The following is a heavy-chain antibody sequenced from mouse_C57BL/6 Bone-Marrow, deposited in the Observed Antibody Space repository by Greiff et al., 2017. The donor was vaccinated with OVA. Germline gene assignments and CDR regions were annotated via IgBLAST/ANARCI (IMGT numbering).Heavy chain of an antibody. V-gene: IGHV14-4*01. Sequence: EVQLQQSGAELVRPGASVKLSCTASGFNIKDDYMHWVKQRPEQGLEWIGWIDPENGDTEYASKFQGKATITADTSSNTAYLQLSSLTSEDTAVYYCTPLLTEGDWGQGTTLTVSS. J-gene: IGHJ2*01. CDR1: GFNIKDDY. CDR2: IDPENGDT. D-gene: IGHD1-1*01. CDR3: TPLLTEGD.